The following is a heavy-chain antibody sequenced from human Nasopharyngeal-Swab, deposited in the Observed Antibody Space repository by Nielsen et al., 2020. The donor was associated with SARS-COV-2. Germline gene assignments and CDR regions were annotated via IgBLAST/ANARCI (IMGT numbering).Heavy chain of an antibody. CDR3: AKSNDILTGYSFDY. D-gene: IGHD3-9*01. CDR1: GFTFSSYA. CDR2: ISGSGGST. V-gene: IGHV3-23*01. Sequence: GESLKISCAASGFTFSSYAMSWVRQAPGKGLEWVSAISGSGGSTYYADSVKGRFTISRDSSKNTLYLQMNSLRAEDTAVYYCAKSNDILTGYSFDYWGQGTLVTVSS. J-gene: IGHJ4*02.